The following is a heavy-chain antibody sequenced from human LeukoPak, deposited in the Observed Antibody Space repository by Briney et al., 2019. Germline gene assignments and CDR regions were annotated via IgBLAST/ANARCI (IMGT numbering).Heavy chain of an antibody. CDR1: GGSISSYY. CDR3: ARGTRNGYLYYFDY. Sequence: SETLSLTCTVSGGSISSYYWSWIRQPPGKGLEWIGYIYYSGSTNYNPSLKSRVTISVDTSKNQFSLKLSSVTAVDTAVYYCARGTRNGYLYYFDYWGQGTLVTVSS. J-gene: IGHJ4*02. V-gene: IGHV4-59*01. CDR2: IYYSGST. D-gene: IGHD3-22*01.